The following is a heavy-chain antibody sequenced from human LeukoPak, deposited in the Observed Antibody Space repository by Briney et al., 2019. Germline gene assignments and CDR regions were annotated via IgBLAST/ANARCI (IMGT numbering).Heavy chain of an antibody. CDR2: ISWNSGCI. CDR3: AKDLYGDYGEYYFDY. CDR1: GFTFDDYA. Sequence: PGRSLRLSCAASGFTFDDYAMHWVRQAPGKGLEWVSGISWNSGCIGYADSVKGRFTISRDNAKNSLYLQMNSLRAEDTALYYCAKDLYGDYGEYYFDYWGQGTLVTVSS. V-gene: IGHV3-9*01. J-gene: IGHJ4*02. D-gene: IGHD4-17*01.